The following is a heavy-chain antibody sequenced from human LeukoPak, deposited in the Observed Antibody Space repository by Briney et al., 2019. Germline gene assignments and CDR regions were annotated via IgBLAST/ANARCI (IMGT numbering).Heavy chain of an antibody. CDR2: IYYSGST. J-gene: IGHJ5*02. D-gene: IGHD6-6*01. Sequence: SETLSLTCTVSGGSINNSYWTWIRQPPGKGLEWVGHIYYSGSTNYSPSLNSRVTISVDTSKNQFSLKLSSVTAADTAVYYCARLSSLANIAARGRTWFDTWGQGSLVTVSS. CDR1: GGSINNSY. CDR3: ARLSSLANIAARGRTWFDT. V-gene: IGHV4-59*01.